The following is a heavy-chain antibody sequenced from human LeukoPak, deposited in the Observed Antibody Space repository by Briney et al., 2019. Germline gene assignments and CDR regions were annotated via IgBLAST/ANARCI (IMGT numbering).Heavy chain of an antibody. CDR1: GDSINNFY. V-gene: IGHV4-59*01. CDR2: IYTGGAT. CDR3: ARGYYDILTGYYQTYFDY. Sequence: SETLSLTCTVSGDSINNFYWSWIRQPPGKGLEWIGYIYTGGATNYNPSLKSRVTISVDTSKNQFSLKLSSVTAADTAVYYCARGYYDILTGYYQTYFDYWGQGTLVTVSS. D-gene: IGHD3-9*01. J-gene: IGHJ4*02.